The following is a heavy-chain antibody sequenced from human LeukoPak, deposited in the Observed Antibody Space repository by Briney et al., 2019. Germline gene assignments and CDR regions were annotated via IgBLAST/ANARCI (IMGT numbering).Heavy chain of an antibody. CDR2: IHYGGSA. CDR3: ARSFHYYDSSGPRDAFDI. CDR1: GGSISTTNW. J-gene: IGHJ3*02. V-gene: IGHV4-4*02. Sequence: SETLSLTCDVSGGSISTTNWWTWVRQPPGKGLEWIGEIHYGGSATYNPSLNSRVSISLDKSKNQFSLKLRSVTAADTAVYYCARSFHYYDSSGPRDAFDIWGQGTTVTVSS. D-gene: IGHD3-22*01.